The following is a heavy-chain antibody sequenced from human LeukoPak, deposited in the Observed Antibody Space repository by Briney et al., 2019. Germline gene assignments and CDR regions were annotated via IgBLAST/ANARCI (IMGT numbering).Heavy chain of an antibody. Sequence: KPSETLSLTCTVSGGSISSYYWSWIRQPPGKGLEWIGYIYYSGSTNYNPSLKSRVTISVDTSKNQFSLKLSSVTAADTAVYYCARDRRDYYYYGMDVWGQGTTVTVSS. J-gene: IGHJ6*02. CDR3: ARDRRDYYYYGMDV. D-gene: IGHD5-24*01. CDR1: GGSISSYY. V-gene: IGHV4-59*01. CDR2: IYYSGST.